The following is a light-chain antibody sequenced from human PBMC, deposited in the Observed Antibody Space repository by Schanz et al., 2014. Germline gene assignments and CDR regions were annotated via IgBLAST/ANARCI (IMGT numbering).Light chain of an antibody. J-gene: IGLJ3*02. Sequence: QSALTQPASVSGSPGQSITISCTGTSSDVGSYNFVSWYQQHPGKAPKLLIYEVSKRPSGVPDRFSGSKSGNTASLTISGLQAEDEADYYCSSFTSSNTWVFGGGTKLTVL. CDR1: SSDVGSYNF. V-gene: IGLV2-14*01. CDR2: EVS. CDR3: SSFTSSNTWV.